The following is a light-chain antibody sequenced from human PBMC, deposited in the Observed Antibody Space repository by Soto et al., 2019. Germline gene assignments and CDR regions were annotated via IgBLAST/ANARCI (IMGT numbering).Light chain of an antibody. V-gene: IGKV1-39*01. J-gene: IGKJ1*01. Sequence: IQMTQSPSSLAASVGDRITITCRASQTISTYVNWYRQKSGAAPELLLYDASTLQSCVPSRFSGGASGTDFTLTISSLQLEDFATYYCQQTYNTPLTFGQGTKVEIK. CDR2: DAS. CDR1: QTISTY. CDR3: QQTYNTPLT.